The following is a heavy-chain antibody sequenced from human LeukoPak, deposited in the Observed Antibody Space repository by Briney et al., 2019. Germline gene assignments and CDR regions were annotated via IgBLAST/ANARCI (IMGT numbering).Heavy chain of an antibody. CDR3: ARGNYYDSSGYYYYYYMDV. V-gene: IGHV1-69*05. J-gene: IGHJ6*03. CDR1: GGTFSSYA. Sequence: GASVKVSCKASGGTFSSYAISWVRQAPGQGLEWMGGIIPIFGTANYAQKFQGRVTITTDESTSTACMELSSLRSEDTAVYYCARGNYYDSSGYYYYYYMDVWGKGTTVTVSS. CDR2: IIPIFGTA. D-gene: IGHD3-22*01.